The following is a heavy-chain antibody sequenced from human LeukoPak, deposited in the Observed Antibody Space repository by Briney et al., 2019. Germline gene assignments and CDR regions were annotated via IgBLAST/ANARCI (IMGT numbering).Heavy chain of an antibody. D-gene: IGHD6-13*01. J-gene: IGHJ6*03. CDR1: GFTFSSCA. CDR2: ISGSGGST. CDR3: ARDRGIAAARYYYYYMDV. V-gene: IGHV3-23*01. Sequence: GGSLRLSCAASGFTFSSCAMSWVRQAPGKGLEWVSRISGSGGSTYYADSVKGRFTISRDNSKNTLYLQMNSLRAEDTAVYYCARDRGIAAARYYYYYMDVWGKGTTVTVSS.